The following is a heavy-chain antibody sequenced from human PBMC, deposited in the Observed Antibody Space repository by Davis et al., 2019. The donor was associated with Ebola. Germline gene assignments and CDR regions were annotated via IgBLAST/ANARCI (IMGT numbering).Heavy chain of an antibody. J-gene: IGHJ4*02. Sequence: PSETLSLTCAVSGGSISSSNWWSWVRQPPGKGLEWIGEIYHSGSTNYNPSLKSRVTISVDTSKNQFSLKLSSVTAADTAVYYCARARGLRFLEWRLWYFDYWGQGTLVTVSS. CDR3: ARARGLRFLEWRLWYFDY. CDR2: IYHSGST. CDR1: GGSISSSNW. D-gene: IGHD3-3*01. V-gene: IGHV4-4*02.